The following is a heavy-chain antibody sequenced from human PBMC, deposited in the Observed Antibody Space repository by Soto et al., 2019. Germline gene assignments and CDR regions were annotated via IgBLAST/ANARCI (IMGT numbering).Heavy chain of an antibody. D-gene: IGHD3-3*01. V-gene: IGHV3-74*01. CDR1: GFTFSDHW. CDR3: ARVICSGDTCFFGSIH. Sequence: GGSLRLSCVASGFTFSDHWMHWVRQAPGKGLVWVSRINSGGSRTNYADSVKGRFTISRDNAKNTLYLEMNSLSLEDTAVYYCARVICSGDTCFFGSIHSGPRTLVSV. CDR2: INSGGSRT. J-gene: IGHJ4*02.